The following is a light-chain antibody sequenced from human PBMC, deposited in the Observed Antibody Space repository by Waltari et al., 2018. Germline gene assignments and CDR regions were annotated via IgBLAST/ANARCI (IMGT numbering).Light chain of an antibody. V-gene: IGLV2-14*01. J-gene: IGLJ3*02. CDR1: TSDVGGYTY. CDR2: EVS. CDR3: SSYTSTTDLV. Sequence: QSALTQPASVSGSPGQSITISCTGTTSDVGGYTYVSWHQQHPGKAPKLIICEVSYRPAGVFNRVSGSKSGNTASLTISGLQPDDEADYYCSSYTSTTDLVFGGGTKVTVL.